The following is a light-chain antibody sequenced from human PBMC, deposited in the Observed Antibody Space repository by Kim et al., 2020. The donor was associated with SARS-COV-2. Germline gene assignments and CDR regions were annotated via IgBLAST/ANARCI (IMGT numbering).Light chain of an antibody. J-gene: IGLJ2*01. CDR3: SSYAGSKLA. CDR2: EVS. V-gene: IGLV2-8*01. Sequence: PRQSVTISCTGTSSDVGGYNYVSWYQPHPGNAPKLMIYEVSTRPSGVPDRFSGSKSGITASLTVSGLQAEDEADYYCSSYAGSKLAFGGGTKLTVL. CDR1: SSDVGGYNY.